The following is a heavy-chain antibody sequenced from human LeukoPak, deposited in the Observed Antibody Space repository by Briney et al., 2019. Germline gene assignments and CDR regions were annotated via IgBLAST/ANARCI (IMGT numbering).Heavy chain of an antibody. CDR2: TYYRSKWYN. Sequence: SQTLSLTCAISGDSVSSNSAAWNWIRQSPSRGLEWLGRTYYRSKWYNDYAVSVKSRITINPDTSKNQFSLQLNSVTPEDTAVYYCARDLRSGRGSRYGMDVWGQGTTVTVSS. D-gene: IGHD1-1*01. CDR3: ARDLRSGRGSRYGMDV. CDR1: GDSVSSNSAA. V-gene: IGHV6-1*01. J-gene: IGHJ6*02.